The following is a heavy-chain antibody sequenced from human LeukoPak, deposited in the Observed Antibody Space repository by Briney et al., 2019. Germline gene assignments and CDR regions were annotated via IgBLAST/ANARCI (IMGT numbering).Heavy chain of an antibody. V-gene: IGHV4-31*03. CDR1: GGSISSGGYY. CDR3: ARWGSNCSSTSCPETYNWFDP. D-gene: IGHD2-2*01. J-gene: IGHJ5*02. Sequence: SQTLSLTCTVSGGSISSGGYYWSWIRQHPGKGLEWIGYIYYSGSTYYNPSLKSRVTISVDTSKNQFSLKLSSVTAADTAVYYCARWGSNCSSTSCPETYNWFDPWGQGTLVTVSS. CDR2: IYYSGST.